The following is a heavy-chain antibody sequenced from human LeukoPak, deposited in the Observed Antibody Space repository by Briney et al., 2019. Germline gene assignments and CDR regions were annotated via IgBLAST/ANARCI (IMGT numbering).Heavy chain of an antibody. CDR1: GYTFSSYG. CDR2: INPNSGGT. D-gene: IGHD6-13*01. CDR3: ARDEILAAAGIGYYYYYGMDV. V-gene: IGHV1-2*02. J-gene: IGHJ6*04. Sequence: ASVKVSCKASGYTFSSYGIAWVRQAPGQGLEWMGWINPNSGGTNYAQKFQGRVTMTRDTSISTAYMELSRLRSDDTAVYYCARDEILAAAGIGYYYYYGMDVWGKGTTVTVSS.